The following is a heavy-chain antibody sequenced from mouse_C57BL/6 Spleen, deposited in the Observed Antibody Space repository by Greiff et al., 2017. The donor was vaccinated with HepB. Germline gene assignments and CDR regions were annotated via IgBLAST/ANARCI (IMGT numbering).Heavy chain of an antibody. D-gene: IGHD3-2*02. CDR2: IDPSDSYT. CDR1: GYTFTSYW. J-gene: IGHJ3*01. CDR3: AKTAQAPFAY. Sequence: VQLQQPGAELVKPGASVKLSCKASGYTFTSYWMQWVKQRPGQGLEWIGEIDPSDSYTNYNQKFKGKATLTVDTSSSTAYMQLSSLTSEDSAVYYCAKTAQAPFAYWGQGTLVTVSA. V-gene: IGHV1-50*01.